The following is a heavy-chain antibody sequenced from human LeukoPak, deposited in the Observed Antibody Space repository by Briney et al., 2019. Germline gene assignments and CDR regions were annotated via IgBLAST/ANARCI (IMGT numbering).Heavy chain of an antibody. Sequence: GGSRRLSCAASGFSLSNSAMGWVRQAPGKGLEWVSLIIASSGSTIYADSVRGRFNISRDNSRKTMFLQMSSLRVEDAGVYYCASSGTASRGAMDVWGQGTTVTVSS. J-gene: IGHJ6*02. CDR1: GFSLSNSA. V-gene: IGHV3-23*01. CDR3: ASSGTASRGAMDV. D-gene: IGHD1-1*01. CDR2: IIASSGST.